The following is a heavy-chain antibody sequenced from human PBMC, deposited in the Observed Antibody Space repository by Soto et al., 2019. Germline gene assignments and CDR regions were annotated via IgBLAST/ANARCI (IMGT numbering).Heavy chain of an antibody. CDR1: GFTFSNFA. CDR2: ISGSGDDT. J-gene: IGHJ4*02. Sequence: GGSLRLSCVASGFTFSNFAMAWVRQAPGEGLEWVPAISGSGDDTFYADPMKGRFTISRDNSKDTLYLQINSLRAEDTAVYYCANPIPKTGTTFGFWGQGTLVTVSS. V-gene: IGHV3-23*01. D-gene: IGHD1-1*01. CDR3: ANPIPKTGTTFGF.